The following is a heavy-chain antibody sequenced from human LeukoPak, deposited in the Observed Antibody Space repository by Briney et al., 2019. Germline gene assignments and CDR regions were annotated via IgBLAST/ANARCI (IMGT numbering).Heavy chain of an antibody. J-gene: IGHJ2*01. D-gene: IGHD2-15*01. Sequence: GGSLRLSCAASGFTFSSYGMHWVRQAPGKGLEWVAFIRYDGSNKYYADSVKGRFTISRDNSKNTLYLQMNSLRAEDTAVYYCASGPNWYFDLSGRGTLVTVSS. CDR1: GFTFSSYG. CDR2: IRYDGSNK. V-gene: IGHV3-30*02. CDR3: ASGPNWYFDL.